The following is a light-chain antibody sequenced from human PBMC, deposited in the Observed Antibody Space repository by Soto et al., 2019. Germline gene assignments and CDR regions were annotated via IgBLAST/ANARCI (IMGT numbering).Light chain of an antibody. V-gene: IGKV1-9*01. Sequence: DIQLTQSPSFLSASVGDRVTITCRASQGISSYLAWYQQKPGKAPKLLIYAASTLQSWVPSRFSGSGSGTKFTLTISSLQPEDFATYYCQQLNSYPQTFGQGTKVEIK. CDR3: QQLNSYPQT. CDR2: AAS. J-gene: IGKJ1*01. CDR1: QGISSY.